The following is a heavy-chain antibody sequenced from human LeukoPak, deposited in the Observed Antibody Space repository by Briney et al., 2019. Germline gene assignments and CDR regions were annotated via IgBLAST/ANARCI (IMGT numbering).Heavy chain of an antibody. V-gene: IGHV3-23*01. J-gene: IGHJ6*03. CDR2: ISGSGGST. D-gene: IGHD2-21*02. Sequence: GGSLILSCAASGFTFSSYAMSWVRQAPGKGLEWVSAISGSGGSTYYADSVKGRFTISRDNSKNTLYLQMNSLRAEDTAVYYCAKEGFCGGDCYPRLDYYYYMDVWGKGTTVTVSS. CDR1: GFTFSSYA. CDR3: AKEGFCGGDCYPRLDYYYYMDV.